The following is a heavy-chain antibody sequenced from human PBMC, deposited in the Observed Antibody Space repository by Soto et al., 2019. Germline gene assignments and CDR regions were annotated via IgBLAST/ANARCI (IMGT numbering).Heavy chain of an antibody. Sequence: SETLSLTCTVSGGSISSYYWSWIRQPPGKGLEWIGYIYYSGSTNYNPSLKSRVTISVDTSKNQFSLKLSSVTAADTAVYYCARASVVYENWFDPWGQGTLVTVSS. CDR2: IYYSGST. D-gene: IGHD3-22*01. J-gene: IGHJ5*02. CDR3: ARASVVYENWFDP. CDR1: GGSISSYY. V-gene: IGHV4-59*01.